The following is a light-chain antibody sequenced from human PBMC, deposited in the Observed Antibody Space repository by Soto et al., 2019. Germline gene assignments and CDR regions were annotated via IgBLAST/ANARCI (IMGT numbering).Light chain of an antibody. Sequence: QSVLTQPPSVSAAPGQKVTISCSGSSSNIGNNYVSWYQQLPGTAPKLLIYENNKRPSGIPDRFSGSNSGTSATLGITVLQTGDEADYYCGTWDSSLSALFGGGTKLTVL. V-gene: IGLV1-51*02. CDR1: SSNIGNNY. CDR3: GTWDSSLSAL. CDR2: ENN. J-gene: IGLJ3*02.